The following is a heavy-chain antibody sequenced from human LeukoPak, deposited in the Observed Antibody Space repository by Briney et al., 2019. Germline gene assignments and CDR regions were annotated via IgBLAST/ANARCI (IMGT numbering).Heavy chain of an antibody. J-gene: IGHJ4*02. D-gene: IGHD2-15*01. V-gene: IGHV2-5*02. Sequence: SGPTLLQPTQTLTLTCTFSGFSLRSSGGGVGWIRQPPVKALEWLALIYWDDDKRYSPSLKSRLTITKDTSKNQVVLTMTNMDPVDTATYYCAHGIGSRWGQGTLVTVSS. CDR1: GFSLRSSGGG. CDR3: AHGIGSR. CDR2: IYWDDDK.